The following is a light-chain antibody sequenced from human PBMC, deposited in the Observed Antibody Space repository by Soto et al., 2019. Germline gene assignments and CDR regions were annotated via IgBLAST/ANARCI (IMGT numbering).Light chain of an antibody. V-gene: IGKV3-11*01. CDR1: QSVGSS. Sequence: EIVLTQSPVTLYLSPGERATLSCRASQSVGSSLAWYQHKPGQAPRLLIFDASNRTSGIPIRFSGSGSGTDFTLTISSLEPEDFAVYYFQQRSNWPPYTFGHGTKLQIK. J-gene: IGKJ2*01. CDR3: QQRSNWPPYT. CDR2: DAS.